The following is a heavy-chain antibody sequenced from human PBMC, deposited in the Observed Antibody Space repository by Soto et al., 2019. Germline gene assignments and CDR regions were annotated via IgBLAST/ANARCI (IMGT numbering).Heavy chain of an antibody. Sequence: QVQLQESGPGLVKPSETLSLTCTVSGYSVSSETYFCDWIRQPPGKGLEWIGYTYHTGKTNYNPSLMSRVTISLDTSKNQFSLSLTSVTPAYTAVYYCAMGRITFGGATFDSWGRGTLVTVSS. CDR2: TYHTGKT. V-gene: IGHV4-61*01. CDR3: AMGRITFGGATFDS. D-gene: IGHD3-16*01. CDR1: GYSVSSETYF. J-gene: IGHJ4*02.